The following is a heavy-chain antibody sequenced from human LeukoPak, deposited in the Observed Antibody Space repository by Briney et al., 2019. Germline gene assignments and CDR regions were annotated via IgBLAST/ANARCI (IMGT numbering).Heavy chain of an antibody. V-gene: IGHV1-2*02. J-gene: IGHJ3*02. CDR1: GYTFTGYY. D-gene: IGHD5-18*01. CDR2: INPNSGGT. Sequence: ASVKVSCKASGYTFTGYYMHWVRQAPGQGLEWMGCINPNSGGTNYAQQFQGRVTMTRDTSISTAYMELGRLSSDDTAVYYCARENREGYSYGYRAFDIWGQGTMVTVSS. CDR3: ARENREGYSYGYRAFDI.